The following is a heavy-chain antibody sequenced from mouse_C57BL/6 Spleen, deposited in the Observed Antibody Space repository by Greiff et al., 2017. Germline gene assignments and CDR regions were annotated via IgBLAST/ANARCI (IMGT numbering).Heavy chain of an antibody. J-gene: IGHJ2*01. CDR1: GYTFTSYW. CDR2: IDPSDSYT. CDR3: ARSGVTGFDY. D-gene: IGHD2-1*01. Sequence: VQLQQPGAELVMPGASVKLSCKASGYTFTSYWMHWVKQRPGQGLEWIGEIDPSDSYTNYNQKFKGKSTLTVDKSSSTAYMQLSSLTSEDSAVYYCARSGVTGFDYWGQGTTLTVSS. V-gene: IGHV1-69*01.